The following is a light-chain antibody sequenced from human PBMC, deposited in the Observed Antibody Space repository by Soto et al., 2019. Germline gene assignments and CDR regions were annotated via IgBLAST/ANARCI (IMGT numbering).Light chain of an antibody. CDR2: GAS. V-gene: IGKV3-15*01. CDR1: QSISDT. CDR3: QQYNNWRT. Sequence: EIVMTQSPATLSVSPGGRATLSCRASQSISDTLAWYQQKPGQAPRLLIYGASTRATGIPARFSGSGSGTEFTLTISSLQSEDFAVYYCQQYNNWRTFGQGTKVDTK. J-gene: IGKJ1*01.